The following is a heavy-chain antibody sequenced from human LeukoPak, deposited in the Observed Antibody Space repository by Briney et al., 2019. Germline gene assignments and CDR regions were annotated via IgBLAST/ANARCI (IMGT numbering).Heavy chain of an antibody. CDR2: INHSGST. Sequence: SETLSLTCAVYGGSFSGYYWSWIRQPPGKGLEWIGEINHSGSTNYNPSLKSRVTISVDTSKNQFSLKPSSVTAADTAVYYCARGRLCSSTSCYDVYYYYYMDVWGKGTTVTVSS. D-gene: IGHD2-2*01. CDR1: GGSFSGYY. J-gene: IGHJ6*03. V-gene: IGHV4-34*01. CDR3: ARGRLCSSTSCYDVYYYYYMDV.